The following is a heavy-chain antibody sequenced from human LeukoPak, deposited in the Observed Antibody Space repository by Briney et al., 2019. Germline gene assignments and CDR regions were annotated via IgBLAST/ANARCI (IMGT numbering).Heavy chain of an antibody. Sequence: ASVKVSRKASGYTFTNYYMHWVRQAPGQGLEWMGIINPSGGSTSYAQKFQGRVTMTRDTSTSTVYMELSSLRSEDTAVYYCAREMEQGSTTWIQLWLLSHRPFDYWGQGTLVTVSS. J-gene: IGHJ4*02. CDR2: INPSGGST. CDR3: AREMEQGSTTWIQLWLLSHRPFDY. V-gene: IGHV1-46*01. CDR1: GYTFTNYY. D-gene: IGHD5-18*01.